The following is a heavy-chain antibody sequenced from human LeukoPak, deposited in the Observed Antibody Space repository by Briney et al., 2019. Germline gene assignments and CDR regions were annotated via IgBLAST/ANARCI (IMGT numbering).Heavy chain of an antibody. J-gene: IGHJ4*02. CDR1: GFTLSSNY. CDR3: ARERYSSGWYPDY. D-gene: IGHD6-19*01. CDR2: IYSGGST. Sequence: GGSLRLSCAASGFTLSSNYMSWVRQAPGKGLEGVSVIYSGGSTYYVDSVKGRFTISRDNSKNTLYLQMNSLRAEATAVYYCARERYSSGWYPDYWGQGTLVTVSS. V-gene: IGHV3-53*01.